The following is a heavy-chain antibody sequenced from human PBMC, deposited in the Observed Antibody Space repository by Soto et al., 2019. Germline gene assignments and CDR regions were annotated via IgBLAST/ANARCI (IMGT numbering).Heavy chain of an antibody. D-gene: IGHD6-13*01. J-gene: IGHJ4*02. CDR2: IYYSGST. CDR3: ASRCKPLSSWYENEY. V-gene: IGHV4-30-4*01. CDR1: GGSISSGDYY. Sequence: SETLSLTCTVSGGSISSGDYYWSWIRQPPGKGLEWIGYIYYSGSTYYNPSLKSRVTISVDTSKNQFSLKLSSVTAADTAVYYCASRCKPLSSWYENEYWGQGTLVSVSS.